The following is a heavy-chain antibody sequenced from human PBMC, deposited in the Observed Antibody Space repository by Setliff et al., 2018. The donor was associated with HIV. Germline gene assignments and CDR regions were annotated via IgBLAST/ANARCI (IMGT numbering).Heavy chain of an antibody. D-gene: IGHD2-21*01. V-gene: IGHV1-18*01. CDR3: ARYALCSDDCSDEGADI. Sequence: ASVKVSCKASGYTFSSYAITWVRQAPGQGLEWMGSINLYKDDTHYAQKFQDRVAMTADTSTNTVYMELRSLRSDDTAVYYRARYALCSDDCSDEGADIWGQGTLVTVSS. CDR2: INLYKDDT. CDR1: GYTFSSYA. J-gene: IGHJ4*02.